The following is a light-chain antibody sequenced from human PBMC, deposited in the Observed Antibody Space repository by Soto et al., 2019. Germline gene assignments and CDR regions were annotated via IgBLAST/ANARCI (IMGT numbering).Light chain of an antibody. Sequence: DIQLTQSPSFLSASVGDRVTITCRASQGISSYLAWYQQKPGKAPKLLIYGASTLQRGVSSRFSGSGSGTEFTLTISSLQPEDFATDYCQHHKSYPITFGQGTRLDIK. CDR2: GAS. J-gene: IGKJ5*01. V-gene: IGKV1-9*01. CDR3: QHHKSYPIT. CDR1: QGISSY.